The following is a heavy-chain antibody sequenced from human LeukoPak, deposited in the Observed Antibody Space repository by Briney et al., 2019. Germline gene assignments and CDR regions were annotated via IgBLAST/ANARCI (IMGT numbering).Heavy chain of an antibody. Sequence: PGGSLRLSCAASGFTFSDYYMTWIRQAPGQGLEWISYVSSSDENKYYAGSVRGRFAISRDNAEKSLFLQMSNVRAEDTAVYYCARAGLGGHYIDYWGQGTLVTVSS. CDR1: GFTFSDYY. J-gene: IGHJ4*02. V-gene: IGHV3-11*01. CDR2: VSSSDENK. CDR3: ARAGLGGHYIDY. D-gene: IGHD2-15*01.